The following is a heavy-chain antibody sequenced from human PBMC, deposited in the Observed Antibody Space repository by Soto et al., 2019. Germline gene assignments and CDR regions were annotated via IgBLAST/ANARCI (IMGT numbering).Heavy chain of an antibody. Sequence: EVQLLESGGGLVQPGGSLRLSCAASGFTFSSYAMSWVRQAPGKGLEWVSAISGSGGSTYYADSVKGRFTISRDNSKNTLYLQMNSLRAEDTAVYYCAKDRGASYGYSYGDHSLTPGVWDYWGQGTLVTVSS. CDR3: AKDRGASYGYSYGDHSLTPGVWDY. CDR2: ISGSGGST. J-gene: IGHJ4*02. CDR1: GFTFSSYA. V-gene: IGHV3-23*01. D-gene: IGHD5-18*01.